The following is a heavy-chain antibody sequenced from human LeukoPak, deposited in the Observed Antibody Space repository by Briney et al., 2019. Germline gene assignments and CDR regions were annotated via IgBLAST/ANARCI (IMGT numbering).Heavy chain of an antibody. CDR1: GGTFSSYA. CDR2: IIPIFGTA. J-gene: IGHJ4*02. CDR3: ARDSGYSYGYLPPDY. Sequence: SVKVSCKASGGTFSSYAISWVRQAPGQGLEWMGGIIPIFGTANYAQKFQGRVTMTTDTSTSTAYMELRSLRSDDTAVYYCARDSGYSYGYLPPDYWGQGTLVTVSS. V-gene: IGHV1-69*05. D-gene: IGHD5-18*01.